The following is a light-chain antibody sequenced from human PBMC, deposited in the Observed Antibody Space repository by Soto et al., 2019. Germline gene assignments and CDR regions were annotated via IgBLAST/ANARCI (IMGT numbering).Light chain of an antibody. J-gene: IGKJ4*01. CDR3: QRYNNWPLT. CDR1: QSVLYTSYNKNL. CDR2: WAS. V-gene: IGKV4-1*01. Sequence: DIVMTQSPDSLAVSLGERATINCKSSQSVLYTSYNKNLLAWYQQKPGQPPKLLIYWASTRESGVPDRFSGSGSGTDFTLTISSLQAEDVAVYYCQRYNNWPLTFGGGTKVESK.